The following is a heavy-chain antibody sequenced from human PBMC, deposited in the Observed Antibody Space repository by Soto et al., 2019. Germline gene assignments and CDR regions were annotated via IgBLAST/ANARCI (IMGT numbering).Heavy chain of an antibody. D-gene: IGHD4-17*01. Sequence: PGGSLRLSCAASGFTFSSYAMHWVRQAPGKGLEYVSAISSNGGSTYYANSVKGRFTISRDNSKNTLYLQMGSLRAEDMAVYYCARGRGGGAVTTYFDYWGQGTLVTVSS. CDR2: ISSNGGST. J-gene: IGHJ4*02. CDR3: ARGRGGGAVTTYFDY. CDR1: GFTFSSYA. V-gene: IGHV3-64*01.